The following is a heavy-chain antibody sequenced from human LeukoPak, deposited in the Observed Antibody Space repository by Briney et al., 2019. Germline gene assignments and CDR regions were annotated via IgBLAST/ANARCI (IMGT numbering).Heavy chain of an antibody. D-gene: IGHD3-16*01. V-gene: IGHV1-2*02. CDR2: INPNSGGT. J-gene: IGHJ4*02. Sequence: ASVKVSCKASGYTFTGYYMHWVRQAPGQGLEWMGWINPNSGGTNYAQKFQGRVTMTRDTSLSTAYMELSRLRSDDTAVYYCARNQGHEPAEFGYWGQGTLVTVSS. CDR3: ARNQGHEPAEFGY. CDR1: GYTFTGYY.